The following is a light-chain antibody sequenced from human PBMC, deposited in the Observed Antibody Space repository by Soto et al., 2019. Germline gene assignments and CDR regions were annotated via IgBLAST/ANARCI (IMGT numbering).Light chain of an antibody. CDR2: AAS. Sequence: DIQMTQSPSSLSASVGDRVTITCRASQSISTYLHWYQQKPGKAPNLLIYAASTLQSGVPSRFSGSGSGTDFTLTISSLQPEDFATYYCQQSYSTPQTFGQGTKVDIK. J-gene: IGKJ1*01. V-gene: IGKV1-39*01. CDR3: QQSYSTPQT. CDR1: QSISTY.